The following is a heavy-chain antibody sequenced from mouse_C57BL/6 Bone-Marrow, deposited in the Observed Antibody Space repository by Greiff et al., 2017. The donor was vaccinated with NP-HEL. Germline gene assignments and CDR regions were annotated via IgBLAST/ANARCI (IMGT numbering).Heavy chain of an antibody. V-gene: IGHV1-54*01. CDR1: GYAFTNYL. D-gene: IGHD2-1*01. J-gene: IGHJ2*01. CDR3: ARRGDYYGKRKGFDY. Sequence: QVQLKQSGAELVRPGTSVKVSCKASGYAFTNYLIEWVKQRPGQGLEWIGVLNPGSGGTNYNEKFKGKATLTADKSSSTAYMQLSSLTSEDSAVYFCARRGDYYGKRKGFDYWGQGTTLTVSS. CDR2: LNPGSGGT.